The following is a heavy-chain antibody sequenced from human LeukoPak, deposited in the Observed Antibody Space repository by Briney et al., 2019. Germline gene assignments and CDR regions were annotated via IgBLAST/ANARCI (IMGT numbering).Heavy chain of an antibody. D-gene: IGHD6-19*01. CDR3: AKAPKRGIAVAGTLGY. V-gene: IGHV3-23*01. Sequence: GGSLRLSCAASGFTFSSYAVSWVRQAPGKGLEWVSAISGSGGSTYYADSVKGRFTISRDNSKNTLYLQMNSLRAEDTAVYYCAKAPKRGIAVAGTLGYWGQGPLVTVSS. J-gene: IGHJ4*02. CDR2: ISGSGGST. CDR1: GFTFSSYA.